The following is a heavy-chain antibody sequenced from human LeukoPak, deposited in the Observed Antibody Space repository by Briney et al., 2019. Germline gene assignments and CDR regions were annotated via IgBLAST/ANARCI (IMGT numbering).Heavy chain of an antibody. V-gene: IGHV1-18*01. J-gene: IGHJ5*02. CDR2: ISAYNGNT. D-gene: IGHD2-2*01. Sequence: ASVKVSCKASGYTFTSYGISWVRQAPGQGLEWMGWISAYNGNTNYAQKLQGRVTMTTDTSTSTAYMELRSLRSDDTAVYYCARGQYCSSTSCYLEMNWFDPWGQGTLVTVSS. CDR1: GYTFTSYG. CDR3: ARGQYCSSTSCYLEMNWFDP.